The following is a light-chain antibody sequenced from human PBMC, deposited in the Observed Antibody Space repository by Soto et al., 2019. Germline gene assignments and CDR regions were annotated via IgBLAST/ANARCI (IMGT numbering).Light chain of an antibody. Sequence: EIVLTQSPVTLSLPPGERATLSCSASQSVTSNYLAWYQQKPGQAPRLLIYVVSSRATGIPDRFSGSGSRTDFTLTISRLEPEDFAVYYCQQYGISPRTFGQGTQVDI. CDR3: QQYGISPRT. CDR1: QSVTSNY. CDR2: VVS. V-gene: IGKV3-20*01. J-gene: IGKJ1*01.